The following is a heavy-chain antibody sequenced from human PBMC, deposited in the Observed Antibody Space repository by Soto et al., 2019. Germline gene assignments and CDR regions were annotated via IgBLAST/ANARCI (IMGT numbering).Heavy chain of an antibody. CDR2: ISYDGSNK. J-gene: IGHJ6*02. D-gene: IGHD3-3*01. CDR1: GFTFSSYA. V-gene: IGHV3-30-3*01. Sequence: GGSLRLSCAASGFTFSSYAMHWVRQAPGKGLEWVAVISYDGSNKYYAGSVKGRFTISRDNSKNTLYLQMNSLRAEDTAVYYCARDFLRFLEWLSLAYYYYGMDVWGQGTTVTVSS. CDR3: ARDFLRFLEWLSLAYYYYGMDV.